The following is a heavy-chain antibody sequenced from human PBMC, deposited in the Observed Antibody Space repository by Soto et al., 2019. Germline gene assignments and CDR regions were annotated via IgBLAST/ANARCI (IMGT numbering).Heavy chain of an antibody. D-gene: IGHD3-16*01. J-gene: IGHJ4*02. CDR2: IRSRANHYAT. V-gene: IGHV3-73*01. Sequence: VHLVESGGGLVRPGGSVRLSCAASGFTFSVSSMHWVRQASGKGLEWLGRIRSRANHYATTYSESLKGRVIISRDDSQDTMFLEMSSLRTEDTAMYYCAIEGVGFGHWGQGTLVTVSS. CDR3: AIEGVGFGH. CDR1: GFTFSVSS.